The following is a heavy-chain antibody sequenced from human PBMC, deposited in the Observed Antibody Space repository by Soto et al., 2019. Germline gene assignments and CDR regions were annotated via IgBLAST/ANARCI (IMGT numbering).Heavy chain of an antibody. V-gene: IGHV3-21*01. CDR2: ISSSSSYI. CDR3: ARGPGEGAAASAPSY. Sequence: EVQLVESGGGLIKPGGSLRLSCAASGFTFSSYSMNWVRQAPGKGLEWVSSISSSSSYIYYADSVKGRFTISRDNAKNPQYLQMNSLRAEDTALYYCARGPGEGAAASAPSYWGQGTMDTVSS. D-gene: IGHD2-2*01. J-gene: IGHJ4*02. CDR1: GFTFSSYS.